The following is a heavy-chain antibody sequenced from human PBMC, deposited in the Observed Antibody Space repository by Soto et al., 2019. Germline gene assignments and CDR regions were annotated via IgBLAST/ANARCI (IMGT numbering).Heavy chain of an antibody. J-gene: IGHJ4*02. D-gene: IGHD6-19*01. Sequence: PSETLSLTCAVYGGSFSGYYWSWIRQPPGKGLEWIGEINHSGSTNYNPSLKSRVTISVDTSKNQFSLKLSSVTAADTAVYYCARIPSSGWEATRPQTTSHYWGQGTLVTVSS. V-gene: IGHV4-34*01. CDR1: GGSFSGYY. CDR3: ARIPSSGWEATRPQTTSHY. CDR2: INHSGST.